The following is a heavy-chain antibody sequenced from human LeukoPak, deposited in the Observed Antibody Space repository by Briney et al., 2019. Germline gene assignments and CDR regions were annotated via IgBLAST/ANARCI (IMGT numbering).Heavy chain of an antibody. V-gene: IGHV3-30*18. CDR1: GFTFSSYG. CDR3: AKDADFWSGYFDY. D-gene: IGHD3-3*01. CDR2: ISYDGSNK. Sequence: GGSLRLSCAASGFTFSSYGMHWVRQAPGKGLEWVAVISYDGSNKYYADSVKGRFTISRDNSKNTLYLQMNSLRAEDTAVYYCAKDADFWSGYFDYWGQGTLVIVSS. J-gene: IGHJ4*02.